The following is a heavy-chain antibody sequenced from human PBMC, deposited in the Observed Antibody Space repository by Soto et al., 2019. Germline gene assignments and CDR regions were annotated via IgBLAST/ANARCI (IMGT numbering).Heavy chain of an antibody. CDR1: GYTFTSYD. V-gene: IGHV1-8*01. D-gene: IGHD4-17*01. CDR3: ARCVKDGADSRWFGP. Sequence: QVQLVQSGAEVKKPGASVKVSCKASGYTFTSYDINWVRQATGQGLEYLGWMNPNSGNTGYVQKFQGRVTMTRDTSISTAYMELSSLRSEDTAVYFCARCVKDGADSRWFGPWGQGTLVTVSS. J-gene: IGHJ5*02. CDR2: MNPNSGNT.